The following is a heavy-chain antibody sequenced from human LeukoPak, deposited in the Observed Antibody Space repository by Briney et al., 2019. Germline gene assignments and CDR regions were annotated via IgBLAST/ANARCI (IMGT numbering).Heavy chain of an antibody. J-gene: IGHJ3*02. Sequence: GSLRLSCAASGFTFSSYAMSWVRQAPGKGLEWVSAISGSGGSTYYADSVKGRFTISRDNSKNTLYLQMNSLKAEDTAVYYCAKSQRWWFGEPRNAFDIWGQGTMVTVSS. CDR3: AKSQRWWFGEPRNAFDI. D-gene: IGHD3-10*01. CDR2: ISGSGGST. V-gene: IGHV3-23*01. CDR1: GFTFSSYA.